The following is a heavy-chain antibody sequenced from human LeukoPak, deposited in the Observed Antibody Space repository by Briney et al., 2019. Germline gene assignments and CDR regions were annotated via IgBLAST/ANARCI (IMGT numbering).Heavy chain of an antibody. V-gene: IGHV3-48*01. J-gene: IGHJ6*03. Sequence: GGSLRLSCTASGFTFSSYAMNWVRQAPGKGLEWISYISSSSITIYYADSVKGRFTISRDNAKNSLYLQMNSLRAEDTAVHYCARDYRGTVTYYYYYYMHVWRKGTTVTVSS. D-gene: IGHD4-17*01. CDR3: ARDYRGTVTYYYYYYMHV. CDR1: GFTFSSYA. CDR2: ISSSSITI.